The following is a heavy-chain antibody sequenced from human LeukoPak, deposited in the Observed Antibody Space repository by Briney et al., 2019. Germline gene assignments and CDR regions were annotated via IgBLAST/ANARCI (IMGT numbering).Heavy chain of an antibody. CDR1: GFTFSSYA. D-gene: IGHD6-13*01. J-gene: IGHJ4*02. Sequence: GGSLRLSCAASGFTFSSYAMRWVRQAPGKGLEWVSAISGSGGSTYYADSVKGRFTISRDNSRNTLYLQMNSLRAEDTAVYYCAKGKAAIAAADFDYWGQGTLVTVSS. CDR2: ISGSGGST. V-gene: IGHV3-23*01. CDR3: AKGKAAIAAADFDY.